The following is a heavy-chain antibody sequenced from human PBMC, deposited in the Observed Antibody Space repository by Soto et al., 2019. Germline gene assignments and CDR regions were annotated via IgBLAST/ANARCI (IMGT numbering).Heavy chain of an antibody. D-gene: IGHD3-9*01. CDR3: SRVRYDILTGYYLFDY. CDR1: GFTFGDYA. Sequence: PGGSLRLSCTASGFTFGDYAMSWFRQAPGKGLEWVGFIRTKAYGETTEYAASVNGRFTISRYDSKSIAFLQMNSLNTEDTAVYSCSRVRYDILTGYYLFDYWGQGTQVTVSS. V-gene: IGHV3-49*03. J-gene: IGHJ4*02. CDR2: IRTKAYGETT.